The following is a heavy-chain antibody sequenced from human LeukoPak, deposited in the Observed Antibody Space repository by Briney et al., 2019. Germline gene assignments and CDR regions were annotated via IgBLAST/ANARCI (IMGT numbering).Heavy chain of an antibody. CDR2: ISGSGGST. J-gene: IGHJ4*02. Sequence: GGSLRLSCAASGFTFSSYAMSWVRQAPGKGLEWVSAISGSGGSTYYADSVKGRFTISRDNSKNTLYLQMNSLRAEDTAVYYCARKTNSSGSGDYWGQGTLVTVSS. CDR1: GFTFSSYA. CDR3: ARKTNSSGSGDY. D-gene: IGHD3-22*01. V-gene: IGHV3-23*01.